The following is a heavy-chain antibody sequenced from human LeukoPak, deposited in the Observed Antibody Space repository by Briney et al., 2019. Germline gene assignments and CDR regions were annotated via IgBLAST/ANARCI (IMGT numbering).Heavy chain of an antibody. CDR2: ISAYNGNT. Sequence: ASVKVSCKASGYTFTSYGISWVRQAPGQGLEWMGWISAYNGNTNYAQKLQGRVTMTTDTSTSTAYMELRSLRPDDTAVYYCARDRGYSSSWDFDYWGQGTLVTVSS. D-gene: IGHD6-13*01. CDR1: GYTFTSYG. CDR3: ARDRGYSSSWDFDY. V-gene: IGHV1-18*01. J-gene: IGHJ4*02.